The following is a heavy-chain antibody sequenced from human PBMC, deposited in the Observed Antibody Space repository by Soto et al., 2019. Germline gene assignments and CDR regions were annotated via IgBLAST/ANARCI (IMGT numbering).Heavy chain of an antibody. V-gene: IGHV3-11*01. CDR2: ISSSGSTI. J-gene: IGHJ5*02. Sequence: GGSLRLSCAASGFTFSDYYMSWIRQAPGKGLEWVSYISSSGSTIYYADSVKGRFTISRDNAKNSLYLQMNSLRAEDTAVYYCARDGVVVAATRWFDPWGQGTLVTVSS. D-gene: IGHD2-15*01. CDR3: ARDGVVVAATRWFDP. CDR1: GFTFSDYY.